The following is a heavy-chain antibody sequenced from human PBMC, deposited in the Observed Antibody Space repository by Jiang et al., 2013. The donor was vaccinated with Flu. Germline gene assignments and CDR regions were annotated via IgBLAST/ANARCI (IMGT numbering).Heavy chain of an antibody. D-gene: IGHD3-10*01. J-gene: IGHJ6*04. CDR2: PGDSDT. CDR3: ARHSYYGELLDYYYYYGMDV. Sequence: PGDSDTRYSPSFQGQVTISADKSISTAYLQWSSLKASDTAMYYCARHSYYGELLDYYYYYGMDVWGKGTTVTVSS. V-gene: IGHV5-51*01.